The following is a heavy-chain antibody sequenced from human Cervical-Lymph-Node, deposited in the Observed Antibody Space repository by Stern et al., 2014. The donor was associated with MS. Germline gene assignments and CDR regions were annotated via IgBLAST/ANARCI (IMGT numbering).Heavy chain of an antibody. CDR1: GFTFRNYA. Sequence: EVQLVESGGGLVQPGGSLRLSCTASGFTFRNYAMSWVRLAPGKGLEWVSGISWSGRNISYADSVKGRFTISRDTSKQTLYLEMNNLRVDDTATFYCAKEGRGDFKGAFDLWGQGTMVTGSS. D-gene: IGHD2-21*02. J-gene: IGHJ3*01. CDR3: AKEGRGDFKGAFDL. V-gene: IGHV3-23*04. CDR2: ISWSGRNI.